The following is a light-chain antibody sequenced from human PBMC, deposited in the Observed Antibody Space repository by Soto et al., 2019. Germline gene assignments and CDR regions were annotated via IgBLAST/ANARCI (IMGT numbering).Light chain of an antibody. V-gene: IGLV2-14*01. CDR3: SSYATGGSYV. CDR2: DVS. CDR1: SSDVGGYNS. J-gene: IGLJ1*01. Sequence: QSALTQPASVSGSPGQSIAISCTGTSSDVGGYNSVSWYQQHPGKAPKLLIYDVSNQPSGVSNRFSGSKSGNTASLTISGLQAEDEADYYCSSYATGGSYVLGTGTKVTVL.